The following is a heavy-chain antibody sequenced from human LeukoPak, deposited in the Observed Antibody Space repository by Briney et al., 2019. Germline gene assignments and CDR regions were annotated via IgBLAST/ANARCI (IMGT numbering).Heavy chain of an antibody. D-gene: IGHD2-15*01. CDR1: GFTFSSYW. CDR2: IKQDGSEK. Sequence: GGSLRLSCAASGFTFSSYWMSWVRQAPGKGLEWVANIKQDGSEKYYVDSVKGRFTISRDNAKNSLYLQMNSLRAEDTAVYYCARGDCSGGSCYSHYYYYMDVWGKGTTVTISS. J-gene: IGHJ6*03. CDR3: ARGDCSGGSCYSHYYYYMDV. V-gene: IGHV3-7*01.